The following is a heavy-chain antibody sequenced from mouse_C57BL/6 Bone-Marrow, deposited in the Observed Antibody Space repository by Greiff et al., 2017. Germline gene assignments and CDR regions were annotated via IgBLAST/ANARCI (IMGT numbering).Heavy chain of an antibody. D-gene: IGHD4-1*01. V-gene: IGHV5-17*01. J-gene: IGHJ4*01. Sequence: EVMLVESGGGLVKPGGSLKLSCAASGFTFSDYGMHWVRQAPEKGLEWVAYISSGSSTIYYADTVKGRFTISRDNAKNTLFLQMTSLRSEDTAMYYCAPSNWYAMDYWGQGTSVTVSS. CDR2: ISSGSSTI. CDR1: GFTFSDYG. CDR3: APSNWYAMDY.